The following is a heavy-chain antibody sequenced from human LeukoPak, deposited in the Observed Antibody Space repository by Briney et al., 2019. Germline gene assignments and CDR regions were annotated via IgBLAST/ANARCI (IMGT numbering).Heavy chain of an antibody. CDR1: GFTFSSYA. CDR3: AKVVGRYGDPRFDC. D-gene: IGHD4-17*01. J-gene: IGHJ4*02. CDR2: ISGSGGST. V-gene: IGHV3-23*01. Sequence: GGSLRLSCAASGFTFSSYAMSWVRQAPGKGLEWVSAISGSGGSTYYADSVKGRFTISRDNSKNTLYLQMNSLRAGDTAVYYCAKVVGRYGDPRFDCWGQGTLVTVSS.